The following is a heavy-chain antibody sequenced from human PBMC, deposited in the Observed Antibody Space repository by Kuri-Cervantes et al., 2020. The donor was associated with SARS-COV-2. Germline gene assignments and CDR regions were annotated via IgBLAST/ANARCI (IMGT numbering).Heavy chain of an antibody. CDR2: ISSSSSTI. D-gene: IGHD3-3*01. CDR1: GFTFSSYS. V-gene: IGHV3-48*01. CDR3: ARDRSRITIFGVVTRHGMDV. Sequence: GESLKISCAASGFTFSSYSMNWVRQAPGKGLEWVSYISSSSSTIYYADSVKGRFTISRDNAKNSLYLQMNSLRAEDTAVYYCARDRSRITIFGVVTRHGMDVWGQGTTVTVSS. J-gene: IGHJ6*02.